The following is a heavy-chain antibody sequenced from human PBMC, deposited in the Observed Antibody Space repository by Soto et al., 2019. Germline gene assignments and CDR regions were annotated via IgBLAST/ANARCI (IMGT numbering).Heavy chain of an antibody. CDR3: AKVFSSNYYYFDY. D-gene: IGHD6-13*01. CDR1: GFTFSNYA. V-gene: IGHV3-23*01. J-gene: IGHJ4*02. CDR2: ISGGGDST. Sequence: GGSLRLSCVASGFTFSNYAMNWVRQAPGQGLEWVSDISGGGDSTYYADSVRGRFTISRDNSKNTLYLRMNSLRAEDTAIYYCAKVFSSNYYYFDYWGQGALVTVPQ.